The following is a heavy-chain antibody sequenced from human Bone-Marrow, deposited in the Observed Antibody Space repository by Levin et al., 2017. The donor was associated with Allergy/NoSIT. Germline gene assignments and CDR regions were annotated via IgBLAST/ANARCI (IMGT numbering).Heavy chain of an antibody. Sequence: GESLKISCATSGFALGGFDMHWVRQAPGKGPEWVADISFDGKTANYAASVSGRFTVSRDNSRNTVYLHMDNLNPEDTARYYCAKDLSHSTDWPFFDSWGQGTLVTVSS. CDR2: ISFDGKTA. CDR1: GFALGGFD. D-gene: IGHD6-19*01. CDR3: AKDLSHSTDWPFFDS. V-gene: IGHV3-30*18. J-gene: IGHJ4*02.